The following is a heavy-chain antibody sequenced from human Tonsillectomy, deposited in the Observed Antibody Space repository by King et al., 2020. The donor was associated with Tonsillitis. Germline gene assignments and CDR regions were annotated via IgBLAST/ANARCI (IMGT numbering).Heavy chain of an antibody. CDR1: GFTVSGNY. CDR2: IYSGGST. Sequence: VQLVESGGGLVQPGGSLRVSCAASGFTVSGNYMSWLRQAPGKGLEWVSVIYSGGSTYYADSVKGRFTISRDNSKNTLYLQMNSLRAEDKALYYCARHRGVGTTEDAFDIWGQGTMVTVSS. CDR3: ARHRGVGTTEDAFDI. J-gene: IGHJ3*02. V-gene: IGHV3-66*04. D-gene: IGHD1-26*01.